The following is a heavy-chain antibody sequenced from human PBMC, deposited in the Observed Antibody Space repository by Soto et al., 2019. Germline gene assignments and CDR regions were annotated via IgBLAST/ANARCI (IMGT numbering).Heavy chain of an antibody. J-gene: IGHJ4*02. CDR3: ARHLDYYDSGYDY. CDR1: GGSISSSSYY. CDR2: IYYSGST. D-gene: IGHD3-22*01. V-gene: IGHV4-39*01. Sequence: SETLSLTCTVSGGSISSSSYYWGWIRQPPGKGLEWIGSIYYSGSTYYNPSLKSRVTISVDTSKNQFSLKLSSVTAADTAVYYCARHLDYYDSGYDYWGQGTLVTVSS.